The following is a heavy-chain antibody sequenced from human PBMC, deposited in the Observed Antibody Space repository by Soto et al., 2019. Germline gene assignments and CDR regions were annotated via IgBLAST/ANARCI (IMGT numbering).Heavy chain of an antibody. D-gene: IGHD6-19*01. Sequence: PGESLKISCKGSGYSFTTYWIAWVRQMPGKGLEWMGVIYPGDSDTRYSPSFQGQVTISVDKSISTAYLQWSSLKASDSALYYCAKHASLDLVQWPPKINWFDPWCQGTLVKVSS. V-gene: IGHV5-51*01. CDR3: AKHASLDLVQWPPKINWFDP. J-gene: IGHJ5*02. CDR1: GYSFTTYW. CDR2: IYPGDSDT.